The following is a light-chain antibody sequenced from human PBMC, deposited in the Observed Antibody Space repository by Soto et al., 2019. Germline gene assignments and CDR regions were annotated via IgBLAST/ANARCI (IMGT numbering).Light chain of an antibody. CDR1: QSINAH. Sequence: EVVMTQSPATLSVSPGERVTLSCRASQSINAHLAWYQQKPGQAPRLLIHGASTRATGIPARFSGSGFVTEFILTISSLQSEDFAIYYCQQYNTWLWTFGQGTKVEI. CDR3: QQYNTWLWT. J-gene: IGKJ1*01. CDR2: GAS. V-gene: IGKV3-15*01.